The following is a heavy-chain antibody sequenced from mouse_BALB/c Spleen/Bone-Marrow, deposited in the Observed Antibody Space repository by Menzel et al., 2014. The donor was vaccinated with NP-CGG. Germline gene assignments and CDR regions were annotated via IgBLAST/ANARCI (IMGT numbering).Heavy chain of an antibody. J-gene: IGHJ2*01. CDR1: GYTFTSYW. CDR3: ARGFPFDY. V-gene: IGHV1-87*01. Sequence: QVQLQQSGAELARPGASVKLSCEASGYTFTSYWMQSVKQRPGQGLEWIGAIYPGDGDTRYTQKFKGKATLTADKSSSTAYMQLSSLASEDSAVYYCARGFPFDYWGQGTTLTVSS. CDR2: IYPGDGDT.